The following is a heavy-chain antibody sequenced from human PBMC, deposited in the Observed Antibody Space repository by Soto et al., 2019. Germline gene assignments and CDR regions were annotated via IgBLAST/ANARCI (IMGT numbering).Heavy chain of an antibody. CDR1: GYTFTSYA. Sequence: ASVKVSCKASGYTFTSYAMHWVRQAPGQRLEWMGWINAGNGNTKYSQKFQGRVTITRDTSASTAYMELSSLRSDDTAVYYCARDRGYSYGFGPQTDYWGQGTLVTISS. CDR3: ARDRGYSYGFGPQTDY. CDR2: INAGNGNT. V-gene: IGHV1-3*01. D-gene: IGHD5-18*01. J-gene: IGHJ4*02.